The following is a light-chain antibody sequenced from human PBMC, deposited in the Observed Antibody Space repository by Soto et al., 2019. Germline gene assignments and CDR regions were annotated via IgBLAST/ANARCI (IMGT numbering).Light chain of an antibody. J-gene: IGLJ1*01. CDR2: DVS. Sequence: QSALTQPASVSGSPGQSITISCTGTSSDVGGYNYVSWYQQHPGKAPKLMIYDVSNRPSGVSNRFSGSKSGNTASLTISGLQAEDEADYYCSSYTSSSVSYVFGTGTKVTAL. V-gene: IGLV2-14*01. CDR3: SSYTSSSVSYV. CDR1: SSDVGGYNY.